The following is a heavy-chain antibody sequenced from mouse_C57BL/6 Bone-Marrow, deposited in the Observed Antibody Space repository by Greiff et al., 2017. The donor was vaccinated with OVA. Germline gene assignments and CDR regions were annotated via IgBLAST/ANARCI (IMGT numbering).Heavy chain of an antibody. CDR3: ARSGNLYYYGSSLAY. D-gene: IGHD1-1*01. CDR2: INPYNGDT. J-gene: IGHJ3*01. Sequence: VQLQQSGPELVKPGDSVKISCKASGYSFTGYFMNWVMQSHGKSLEWIGRINPYNGDTFYNQKFKGKATLTVDKSSSTAHMELRSLTSEDSAVYYCARSGNLYYYGSSLAYWGQGTLVTVSA. V-gene: IGHV1-20*01. CDR1: GYSFTGYF.